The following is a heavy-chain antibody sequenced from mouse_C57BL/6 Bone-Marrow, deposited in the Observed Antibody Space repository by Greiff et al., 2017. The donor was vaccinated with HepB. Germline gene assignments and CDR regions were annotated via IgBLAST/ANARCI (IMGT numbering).Heavy chain of an antibody. CDR1: GYTFTSYT. CDR3: AMPWYYSNFFLYFDV. Sequence: VQLQQSGAELARPGASVKMSCKASGYTFTSYTMHWVKQRPGQGLEWIGYINPSSGYTKYNPKFKDKFTISADKSPSTAYMPLSSLTSEDSAVYYWAMPWYYSNFFLYFDVCGTGTPVTVSS. D-gene: IGHD2-5*01. V-gene: IGHV1-4*01. J-gene: IGHJ1*03. CDR2: INPSSGYT.